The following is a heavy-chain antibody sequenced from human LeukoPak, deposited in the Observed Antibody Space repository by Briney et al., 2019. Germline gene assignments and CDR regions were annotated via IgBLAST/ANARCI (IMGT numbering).Heavy chain of an antibody. CDR1: GFTFSNYN. CDR3: ARRSPNYYFDY. V-gene: IGHV3-21*01. Sequence: PGGSRRLSCAASGFTFSNYNMNWVRQAPGKGLEWVSSISSSNNYIYYADSVKGRFTISRDNAKNSLYLQMNSLRAEDTAVYYCARRSPNYYFDYWGQGTPITVSP. CDR2: ISSSNNYI. J-gene: IGHJ4*02.